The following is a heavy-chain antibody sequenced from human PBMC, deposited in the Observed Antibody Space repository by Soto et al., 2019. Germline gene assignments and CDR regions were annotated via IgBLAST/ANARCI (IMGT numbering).Heavy chain of an antibody. J-gene: IGHJ4*02. Sequence: QLQLQESGSGLVKPSQTLSLTCAVSGGSISSGGYSWSWIRQPPGKGLEWIGYIYHSGSTYYNPSLKSGVTIAVDRSKNQFSLKLGSVTAADTAVYYCASSHAGAHITAAVHWGQGTLVTVSS. CDR1: GGSISSGGYS. V-gene: IGHV4-30-2*01. CDR2: IYHSGST. CDR3: ASSHAGAHITAAVH. D-gene: IGHD6-13*01.